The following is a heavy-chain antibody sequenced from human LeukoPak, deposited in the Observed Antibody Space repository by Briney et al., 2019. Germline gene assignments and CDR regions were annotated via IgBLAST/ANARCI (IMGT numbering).Heavy chain of an antibody. J-gene: IGHJ4*02. CDR1: GFTFSSYA. Sequence: GGSLRLSCADSGFTFSSYAMHWVRQAPGKGLGWVAVISYDGSNKYYADSVKGRFTISRDNSKNTLYLQMNSLRAEDTAVYYCARDHLHYDILTGYFPYWGQGTLVTVSS. V-gene: IGHV3-30-3*01. D-gene: IGHD3-9*01. CDR3: ARDHLHYDILTGYFPY. CDR2: ISYDGSNK.